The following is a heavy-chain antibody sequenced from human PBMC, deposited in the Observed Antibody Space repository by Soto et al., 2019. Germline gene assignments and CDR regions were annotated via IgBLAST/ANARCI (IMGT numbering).Heavy chain of an antibody. CDR3: ARDLDASGSYYTNY. V-gene: IGHV1-18*01. D-gene: IGHD3-10*01. CDR1: GYTFSSIG. J-gene: IGHJ4*02. CDR2: ISPHKGDT. Sequence: QVPLVQSGAEVKKPGASVTVSCKTSGYTFSSIGISWVRQAPGQGLEWMGWISPHKGDTYYAQRLQGRITMTTDTSTSTAYMELRSLRPDDTAVYFCARDLDASGSYYTNYWGQGTLVTVSS.